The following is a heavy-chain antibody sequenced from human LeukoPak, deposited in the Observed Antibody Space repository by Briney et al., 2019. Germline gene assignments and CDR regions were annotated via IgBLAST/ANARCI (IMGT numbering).Heavy chain of an antibody. D-gene: IGHD6-13*01. CDR2: ISDRGGST. Sequence: GGSLRLSCAASGFTFNTYGMNWVRQAPGKGLEWVSGISDRGGSTYYADSVKGRFTISRDNSKNTLYLQMNSLRAEDTAVYYCAGGGIAAAGTVDYWGQGTLVTVSS. J-gene: IGHJ4*02. CDR1: GFTFNTYG. CDR3: AGGGIAAAGTVDY. V-gene: IGHV3-23*01.